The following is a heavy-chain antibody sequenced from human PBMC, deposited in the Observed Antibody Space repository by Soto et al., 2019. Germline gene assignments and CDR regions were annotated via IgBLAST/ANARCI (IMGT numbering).Heavy chain of an antibody. CDR2: INPNSGGT. J-gene: IGHJ4*02. CDR3: ARVYCSGGSCYGIDY. Sequence: ASVKVSCKASGYTFTGYYMHWVRQAPGQGLEWMGWINPNSGGTNYAQKFQGWVTMTRDTSMSTAYMELSSLRSEDTAVYYCARVYCSGGSCYGIDYWGQGTLVTVSS. V-gene: IGHV1-2*04. CDR1: GYTFTGYY. D-gene: IGHD2-15*01.